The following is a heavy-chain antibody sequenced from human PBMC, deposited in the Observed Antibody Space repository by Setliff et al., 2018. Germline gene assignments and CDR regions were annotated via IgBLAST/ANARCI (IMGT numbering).Heavy chain of an antibody. V-gene: IGHV3-7*01. D-gene: IGHD3-22*01. CDR3: ARDDGILYDSSGYPDY. Sequence: GGSLRLSCAASGFTFSSYEMNWVRQAPGRGLEWVSYINQDGSQKYYVGSVRGRFTITRDNAKSSLYLQMNSLRGEDTAMYYCARDDGILYDSSGYPDYWGQGTLVTVSS. CDR2: INQDGSQK. J-gene: IGHJ4*02. CDR1: GFTFSSYE.